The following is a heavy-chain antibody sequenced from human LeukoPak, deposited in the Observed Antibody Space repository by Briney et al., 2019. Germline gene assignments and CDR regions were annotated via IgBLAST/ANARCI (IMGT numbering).Heavy chain of an antibody. J-gene: IGHJ6*02. CDR1: GYTFTGYY. V-gene: IGHV1-2*02. CDR2: INPNSGGT. CDR3: ARDGAYYDSSGTRYYYYGMDV. D-gene: IGHD3-22*01. Sequence: ASVKVSCKASGYTFTGYYMHWVRQAPGQGLEWMGWINPNSGGTNYAQKFQGRVTMTRDTSISTAYMELSGLRSDDTAVYYCARDGAYYDSSGTRYYYYGMDVWGQGTTVTVSS.